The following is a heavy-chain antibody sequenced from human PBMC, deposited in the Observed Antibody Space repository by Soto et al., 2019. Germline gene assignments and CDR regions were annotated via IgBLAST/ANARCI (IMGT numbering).Heavy chain of an antibody. J-gene: IGHJ4*02. V-gene: IGHV4-59*01. CDR3: ARDQKGSPYFDS. Sequence: QVQLQESGPGLVKPSETLSLTCTVSGGSISSYYWSWIRQPPGKGLEWIGYVFHSGITGYNPSLKSRVTISVDASKNMFSLKLIAVTAADTAVYYCARDQKGSPYFDSWGQGTLVTVSS. D-gene: IGHD1-26*01. CDR2: VFHSGIT. CDR1: GGSISSYY.